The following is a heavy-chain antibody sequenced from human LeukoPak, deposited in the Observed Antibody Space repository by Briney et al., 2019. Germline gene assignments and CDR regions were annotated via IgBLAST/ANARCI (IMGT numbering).Heavy chain of an antibody. D-gene: IGHD5-18*01. J-gene: IGHJ4*02. CDR1: GGTFSSYA. CDR2: IIPIFGTA. CDR3: AKASEEDSYGSETYYFDY. Sequence: ASVKVSCEASGGTFSSYAISWVRQAPGQGLEWMGGIIPIFGTANYAQKFQGRVTITADESTSTAYMELSSLRSEDTAVYYCAKASEEDSYGSETYYFDYWGQGTLVTVSS. V-gene: IGHV1-69*01.